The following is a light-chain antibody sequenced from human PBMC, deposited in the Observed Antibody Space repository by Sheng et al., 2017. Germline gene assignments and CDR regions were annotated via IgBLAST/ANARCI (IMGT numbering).Light chain of an antibody. J-gene: IGKJ3*01. CDR2: GAS. Sequence: DIEMTQSPSSLSASVGDRVTIICRASRNIFDSLNWYQQKPENAPKLLIYGASNLQSGVPSRFSGNRSGTNFTLTVSSLQPEDFATYICQQSFASPSTFGPGTKVHL. CDR1: RNIFDS. V-gene: IGKV1-39*01. CDR3: QQSFASPST.